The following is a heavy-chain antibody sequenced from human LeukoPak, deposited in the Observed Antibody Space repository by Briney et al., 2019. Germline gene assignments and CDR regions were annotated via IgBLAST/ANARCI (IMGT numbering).Heavy chain of an antibody. CDR1: GFTFSSYG. D-gene: IGHD1-26*01. J-gene: IGHJ4*02. Sequence: PGGSLRLSCAASGFTFSSYGMHWVRQAPGKGLEWVAVISYDGSNKYYADSVKGRFTISRDNSKNTLYLQMNSLRAEDTAVYYCAKDGGWRGATPEYFDYWGQGTLVTVSS. CDR3: AKDGGWRGATPEYFDY. CDR2: ISYDGSNK. V-gene: IGHV3-30*18.